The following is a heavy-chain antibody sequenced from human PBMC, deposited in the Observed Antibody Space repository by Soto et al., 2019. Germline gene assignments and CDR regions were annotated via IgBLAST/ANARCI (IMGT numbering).Heavy chain of an antibody. CDR3: ARDRGAARYFDY. D-gene: IGHD6-6*01. CDR2: IIPIFGTA. Sequence: SVKVSCKASGGTLSSYAISWVRQAPGQGLEWMGGIIPIFGTANYAQKFQGRVTITADESTSTAYMELSSLRSEDTAVYYCARDRGAARYFDYWGQGTLVTVSS. CDR1: GGTLSSYA. J-gene: IGHJ4*02. V-gene: IGHV1-69*13.